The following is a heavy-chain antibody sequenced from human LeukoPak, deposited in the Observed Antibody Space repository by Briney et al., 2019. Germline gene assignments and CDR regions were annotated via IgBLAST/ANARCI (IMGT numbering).Heavy chain of an antibody. V-gene: IGHV4-59*08. CDR3: ARLGGDHYYYGMDV. J-gene: IGHJ6*02. CDR2: IFYSGST. D-gene: IGHD3-16*01. CDR1: GGSISSNY. Sequence: SSETLSLTCTVSGGSISSNYWSWIRQPPGKGLEWIGYIFYSGSTNYNPSLKSRVTMSVDTSKNQFSLKLSSVTAADTAVYYCARLGGDHYYYGMDVWGQGTTVTVSS.